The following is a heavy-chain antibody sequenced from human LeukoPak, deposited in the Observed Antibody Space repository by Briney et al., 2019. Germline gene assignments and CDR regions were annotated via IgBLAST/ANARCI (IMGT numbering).Heavy chain of an antibody. CDR3: AKNVFVPSVVVD. CDR1: GFTFSRYA. D-gene: IGHD3-22*01. V-gene: IGHV3-23*01. Sequence: GGSLRLSCAASGFTFSRYAMSWVRQAPGKGLEWVSAISGSAGSTYYADSVKGRFTISRDNSKNTLYLQMDSLRAEDTAVYYCAKNVFVPSVVVDWGQGTLVTVSS. J-gene: IGHJ4*02. CDR2: ISGSAGST.